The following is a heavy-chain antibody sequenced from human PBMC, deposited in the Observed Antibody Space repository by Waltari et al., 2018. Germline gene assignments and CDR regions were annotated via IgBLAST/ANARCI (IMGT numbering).Heavy chain of an antibody. V-gene: IGHV3-21*01. Sequence: VQLVESGGGLVKPGGSLRLSCAASGFTFSSYSMTWVRQAPGKGLEWVSSISSSSSYIYYADSVKGRFTISRDNAKNSLYLQMNSLRAEDTAVYYCARPYCGGDCYFDYWGQGTLVTVSS. CDR1: GFTFSSYS. CDR2: ISSSSSYI. CDR3: ARPYCGGDCYFDY. J-gene: IGHJ4*02. D-gene: IGHD2-21*01.